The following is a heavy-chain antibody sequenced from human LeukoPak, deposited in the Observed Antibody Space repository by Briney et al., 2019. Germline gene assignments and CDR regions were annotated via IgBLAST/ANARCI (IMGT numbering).Heavy chain of an antibody. Sequence: PGGSLRLSCAASGFTLSYYWMSWVRQAPGKGLEWVANIQEDGSNKYYVGSVKCRFTISRDNAKNSVYLQMNSLRAEDTAVYYCAREARGTRAAFDIWGQGTVVTVS. CDR1: GFTLSYYW. J-gene: IGHJ3*02. V-gene: IGHV3-7*01. D-gene: IGHD1-1*01. CDR3: AREARGTRAAFDI. CDR2: IQEDGSNK.